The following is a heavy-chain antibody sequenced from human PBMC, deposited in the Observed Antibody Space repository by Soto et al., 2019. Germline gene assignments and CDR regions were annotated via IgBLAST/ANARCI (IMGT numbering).Heavy chain of an antibody. V-gene: IGHV5-51*01. J-gene: IGHJ4*02. D-gene: IGHD3-22*01. CDR2: IYPGDSDT. CDR1: GYSFTSYW. Sequence: GESLKISYTGSGYSFTSYWIGWVRQMPGKGLEWMGIIYPGDSDTRYSPSFQGQVTISADKSISTAYLQWSSLKASDTAMYYCARIRYYYDSSGYSDFDYWGQGTLVTVSS. CDR3: ARIRYYYDSSGYSDFDY.